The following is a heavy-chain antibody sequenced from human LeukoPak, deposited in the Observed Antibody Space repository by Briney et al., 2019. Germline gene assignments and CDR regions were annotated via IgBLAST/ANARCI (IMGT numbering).Heavy chain of an antibody. CDR1: GGTFSSYA. J-gene: IGHJ4*02. D-gene: IGHD4-17*01. CDR3: ARTRVPTRDYGEGYFDY. Sequence: SVKVSFKASGGTFSSYAISWVRQAPGQGLEWMGRIIPILGIANYAQKFQGRVTITADKSTSTAYMELSSLRSEDTAVYYCARTRVPTRDYGEGYFDYWGQGTLVTVSS. V-gene: IGHV1-69*04. CDR2: IIPILGIA.